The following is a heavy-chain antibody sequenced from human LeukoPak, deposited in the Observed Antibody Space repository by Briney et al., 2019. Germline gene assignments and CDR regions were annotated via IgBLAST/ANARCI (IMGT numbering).Heavy chain of an antibody. CDR3: ASHVTAGTTSDY. J-gene: IGHJ4*02. V-gene: IGHV3-66*04. CDR2: IYSGGST. Sequence: GGSLRLSCAASGFTVSSNYMSWVRRAPGKGLEWVSVIYSGGSTYYADSVKGRFTISRDNSKNTLYLQMNSLRAEDTAVYYCASHVTAGTTSDYWGQGTLVTVSS. CDR1: GFTVSSNY. D-gene: IGHD2-15*01.